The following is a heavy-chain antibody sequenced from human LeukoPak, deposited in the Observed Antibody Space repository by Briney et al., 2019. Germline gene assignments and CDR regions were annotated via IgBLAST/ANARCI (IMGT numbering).Heavy chain of an antibody. CDR3: AKAYLTGIDAFDI. J-gene: IGHJ3*02. CDR2: ISSSSTYI. D-gene: IGHD7-27*01. Sequence: PGGSLRLSCAASGFTFSSFNMNWVRQAPGKGLEWVSSISSSSTYIYYADSVKGRFTISRDNAKTSLYLQKNSLSAEDTAVYYCAKAYLTGIDAFDIWGQGTMVTVSS. CDR1: GFTFSSFN. V-gene: IGHV3-21*01.